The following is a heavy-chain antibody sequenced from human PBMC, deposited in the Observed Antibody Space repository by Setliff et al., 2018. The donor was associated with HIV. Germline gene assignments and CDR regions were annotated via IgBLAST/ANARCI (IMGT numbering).Heavy chain of an antibody. CDR3: ARSSVRRGSSSWYSEDSYWYFDL. V-gene: IGHV3-74*01. J-gene: IGHJ2*01. Sequence: HPGGSLRLSCAASGFTFSSYWMHWVRQAPGKGLVWVSRINSDGSSTSYADSVKGRFTISRDNAKNTLYLQMNSLRAEDTAVYYCARSSVRRGSSSWYSEDSYWYFDLWGRGTLVTVSS. CDR2: INSDGSST. CDR1: GFTFSSYW. D-gene: IGHD6-13*01.